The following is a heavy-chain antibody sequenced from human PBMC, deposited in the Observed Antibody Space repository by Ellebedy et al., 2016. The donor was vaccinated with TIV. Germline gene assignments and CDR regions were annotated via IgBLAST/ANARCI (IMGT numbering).Heavy chain of an antibody. J-gene: IGHJ1*01. V-gene: IGHV1-2*04. CDR3: AGDELGFLRYFQH. CDR2: INPNSGGT. Sequence: ASVKVSXKASRYTFTGYYMHWVRQAPGQGPEWMGWINPNSGGTNYAQKFKGWVTMTRDTSISTAYMELSSLRSEDTAVYYCAGDELGFLRYFQHWGQGTLVTVSS. CDR1: RYTFTGYY. D-gene: IGHD3-3*01.